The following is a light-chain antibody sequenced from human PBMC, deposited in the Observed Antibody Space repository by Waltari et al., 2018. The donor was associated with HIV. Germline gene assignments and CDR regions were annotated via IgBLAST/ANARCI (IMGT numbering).Light chain of an antibody. CDR3: AVWDESLDGWL. V-gene: IGLV1-47*01. CDR1: RSNIESNY. J-gene: IGLJ3*02. CDR2: KDN. Sequence: QSELTQSPSASRTPGQRLPISCSGRRSNIESNYAYWYKQFPGATPKVLIYKDNERPSGVPDRISGSKSGTSASLLISGLRSDDEADYYCAVWDESLDGWLFGGGTKLTVL.